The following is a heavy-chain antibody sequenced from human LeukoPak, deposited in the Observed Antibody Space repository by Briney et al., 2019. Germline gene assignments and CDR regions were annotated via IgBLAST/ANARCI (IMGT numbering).Heavy chain of an antibody. Sequence: PSETLSLTCAVYGGSFSGYYWSWVRQPPGKGLEWVGCISYSGSTNYNPSLKSRVTISVDTSTNQISLKLSSVTAADTAVYYCARASALDYWGQGTLVTVSS. D-gene: IGHD2-2*01. CDR3: ARASALDY. J-gene: IGHJ4*02. CDR1: GGSFSGYY. V-gene: IGHV4-34*11. CDR2: ISYSGST.